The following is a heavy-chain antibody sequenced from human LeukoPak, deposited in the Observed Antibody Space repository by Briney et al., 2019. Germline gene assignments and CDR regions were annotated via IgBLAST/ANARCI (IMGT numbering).Heavy chain of an antibody. Sequence: PGGSLRLSCAASGFTFSSYSMNWVRQAPGKGLEWVSSISSSSSYIYYADSVKGRFTISRDNAKNSLYLQMNSLRAEDTAVYYCARDGRSVPAAISPSFDYWGQGTLVTVSS. CDR2: ISSSSSYI. V-gene: IGHV3-21*04. CDR1: GFTFSSYS. J-gene: IGHJ4*02. D-gene: IGHD2-2*01. CDR3: ARDGRSVPAAISPSFDY.